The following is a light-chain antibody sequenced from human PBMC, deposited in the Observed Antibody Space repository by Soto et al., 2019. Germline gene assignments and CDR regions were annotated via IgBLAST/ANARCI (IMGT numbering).Light chain of an antibody. CDR2: EDS. CDR1: NIGYRS. V-gene: IGLV3-21*02. CDR3: QVWDSSSDHPGV. Sequence: SYELTQPPSVSVAPGQTVTITCGENNIGYRSVHWYQQKLGQAPVLVVYEDSDRPSGIPERISGSNSGNTATLTISRVEAGDEADYYCQVWDSSSDHPGVFGTGTKLTVL. J-gene: IGLJ1*01.